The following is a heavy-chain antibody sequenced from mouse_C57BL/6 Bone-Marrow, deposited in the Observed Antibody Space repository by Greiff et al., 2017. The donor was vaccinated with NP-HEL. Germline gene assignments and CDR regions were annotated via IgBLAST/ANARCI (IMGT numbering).Heavy chain of an antibody. Sequence: EVQVVESGGGLVQPGESLKLSCESNEYEFPSHDMSWVRKTPEKRLELVAAINSDGGSTYYPDTMERRFIISRDNTKKTLYLQMSSLRSEDTALYYCARQSGYYGSSYWYFDVWGTGTTVTVSS. J-gene: IGHJ1*03. V-gene: IGHV5-2*01. CDR2: INSDGGST. CDR3: ARQSGYYGSSYWYFDV. D-gene: IGHD1-1*01. CDR1: EYEFPSHD.